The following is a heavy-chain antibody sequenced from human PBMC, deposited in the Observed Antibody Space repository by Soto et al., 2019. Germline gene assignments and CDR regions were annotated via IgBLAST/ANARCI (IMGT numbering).Heavy chain of an antibody. J-gene: IGHJ6*02. CDR2: INPNSGGT. CDR3: ARSRPGYSSSWYPYYSYGMDV. V-gene: IGHV1-2*04. D-gene: IGHD6-13*01. CDR1: GYTFTGYY. Sequence: ASVKVSCKASGYTFTGYYMHWVRQAPGQGLEWMGWINPNSGGTNYAQKFQGWVTMTRDTSISTAYMELSRLRSDDTAVYYCARSRPGYSSSWYPYYSYGMDVWGQGTTVTVSS.